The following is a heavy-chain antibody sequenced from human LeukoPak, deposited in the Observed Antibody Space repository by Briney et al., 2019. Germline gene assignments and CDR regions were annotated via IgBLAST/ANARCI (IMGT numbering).Heavy chain of an antibody. Sequence: GGSLRLSCAASGFTFSSYAVHWVRQAPGKGLEWVAVISYDGSNKYYADSVKGRFTISRDNSKNTLYLQMNSLRAEDTAVYYCARDSYYGSGSYFDYWGQGTLVAVSS. CDR2: ISYDGSNK. D-gene: IGHD3-10*01. V-gene: IGHV3-30*04. J-gene: IGHJ4*02. CDR3: ARDSYYGSGSYFDY. CDR1: GFTFSSYA.